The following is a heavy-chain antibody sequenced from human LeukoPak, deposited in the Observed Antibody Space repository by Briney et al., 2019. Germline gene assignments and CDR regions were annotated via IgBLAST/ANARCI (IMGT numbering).Heavy chain of an antibody. J-gene: IGHJ5*02. V-gene: IGHV4-34*01. D-gene: IGHD2-15*01. CDR1: GGSFSGYY. CDR2: INHSGST. CDR3: ARAPRKWWPVKT. Sequence: SETLSLTCAVYGGSFSGYYWSWIRQPSGKGLEWIGEINHSGSTNYNPSLKSRVTISVDTSKNQFSLKLSSVTAADTAVYYCARAPRKWWPVKTWGQGTLVTVSS.